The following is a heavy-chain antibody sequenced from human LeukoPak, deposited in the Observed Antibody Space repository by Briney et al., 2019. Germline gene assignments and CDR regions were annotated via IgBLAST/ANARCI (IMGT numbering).Heavy chain of an antibody. Sequence: GGSLRLSCAASGFTFISYWMHWVRQAPGKGLVWVSRINSEGSSTSYADSVKGRFTISRDNAKNTLYLQMNSLRAEDTAVYYCGRDFWSGYQGGYDYWGQGTLVTVSS. V-gene: IGHV3-74*01. CDR1: GFTFISYW. J-gene: IGHJ4*02. D-gene: IGHD3-3*01. CDR2: INSEGSST. CDR3: GRDFWSGYQGGYDY.